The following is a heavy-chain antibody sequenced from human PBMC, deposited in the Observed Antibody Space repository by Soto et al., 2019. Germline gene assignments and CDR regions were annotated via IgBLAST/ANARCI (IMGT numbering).Heavy chain of an antibody. CDR2: ISYDGSNK. CDR1: GFTFSSYG. D-gene: IGHD6-6*01. CDR3: AKVRVAARSYYYGMDV. V-gene: IGHV3-30*18. J-gene: IGHJ6*02. Sequence: PGGSLRLSCAASGFTFSSYGMHWVRQAPGKGLEWVAVISYDGSNKYYADSVKGRFTISRDNSKNTLYLQMNSLRAEDTAVYYCAKVRVAARSYYYGMDVWGQGTTVTVSS.